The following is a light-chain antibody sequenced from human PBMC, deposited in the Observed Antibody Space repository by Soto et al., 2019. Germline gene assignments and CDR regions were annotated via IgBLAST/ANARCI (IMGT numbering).Light chain of an antibody. Sequence: EVVMRQSPATLSVSPGEGATLSCRASQGIGDTLAWYQHRPGQAPRLLIYQTSIRAAGIPARFSASGSGTDFTLTISDVQPEDFELYDCHQRQSWPRTFGPGTKVDIK. CDR2: QTS. CDR3: HQRQSWPRT. V-gene: IGKV3D-15*03. J-gene: IGKJ1*01. CDR1: QGIGDT.